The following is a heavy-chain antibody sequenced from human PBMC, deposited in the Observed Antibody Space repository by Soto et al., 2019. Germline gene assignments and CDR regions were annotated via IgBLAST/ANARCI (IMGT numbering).Heavy chain of an antibody. CDR3: ARGDSNSYSADWFDP. D-gene: IGHD2-15*01. V-gene: IGHV4-30-2*01. CDR1: GGSISSAGFS. Sequence: QLQLQESGSGLVKPSQTLSLTCAVSGGSISSAGFSWSWIRQPPGKGLEWIGFIYESGTTYYNPSLNSPVTISVDRSKKRFSLKMDSVTAADTAVYYCARGDSNSYSADWFDPWGRGTLVTVSS. CDR2: IYESGTT. J-gene: IGHJ5*02.